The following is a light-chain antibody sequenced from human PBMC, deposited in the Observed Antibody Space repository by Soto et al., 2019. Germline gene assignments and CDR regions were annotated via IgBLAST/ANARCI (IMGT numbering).Light chain of an antibody. J-gene: IGKJ1*01. CDR1: QTITSY. CDR2: GAS. CDR3: QQRYGTPQT. Sequence: DIQMTQSPSSLSTSVGDRISVTCRASQTITSYLNWYQQKPGKAPELMIHGASSLQSGVPSRFSASGSGTDVTLTITSLQPEEVATDYGQQRYGTPQTVGQGNKGDIK. V-gene: IGKV1-39*01.